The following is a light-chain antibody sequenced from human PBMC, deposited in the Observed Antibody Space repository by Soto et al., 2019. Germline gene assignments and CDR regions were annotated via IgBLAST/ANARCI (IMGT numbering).Light chain of an antibody. J-gene: IGKJ1*01. CDR3: HQNNNWPPWT. CDR2: GAS. CDR1: QSVSSN. Sequence: EIVMTQSQATLSVSPVERATLSGRASQSVSSNLAWYQQPPGQAPRLLIYGASTRATGIPARFSGSGSGTEFTLTISSLQSEDFAVYYCHQNNNWPPWTFGQVTMV. V-gene: IGKV3-15*01.